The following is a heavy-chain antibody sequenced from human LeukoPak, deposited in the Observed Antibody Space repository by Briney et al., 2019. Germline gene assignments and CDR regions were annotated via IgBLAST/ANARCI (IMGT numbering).Heavy chain of an antibody. V-gene: IGHV4-31*03. CDR2: IYYSGST. Sequence: SETLSLTCTVSGGSISSGGYYWSWIRQHPGKGLEWIGYIYYSGSTYYNPSLKSRVTISVDTSKNQFSLKLSSVTAADTAVYYCARGRHGAFDIWGQGTMVTVSS. CDR3: ARGRHGAFDI. D-gene: IGHD6-25*01. CDR1: GGSISSGGYY. J-gene: IGHJ3*02.